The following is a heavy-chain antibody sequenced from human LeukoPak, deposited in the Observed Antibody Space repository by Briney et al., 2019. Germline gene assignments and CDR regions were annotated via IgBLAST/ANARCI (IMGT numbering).Heavy chain of an antibody. CDR1: GFTFSTYA. CDR3: ARSVGGYFYFYMDV. J-gene: IGHJ6*03. V-gene: IGHV3-30*04. Sequence: GGSLRLSCAASGFTFSTYAMHWVRQAPGKGLEWVAVIPYDGSNKYYADSVKGRFTISRDNAENSLFLQMNSLRVEDTAIYYCARSVGGYFYFYMDVWGKGTTVTVSS. D-gene: IGHD1-26*01. CDR2: IPYDGSNK.